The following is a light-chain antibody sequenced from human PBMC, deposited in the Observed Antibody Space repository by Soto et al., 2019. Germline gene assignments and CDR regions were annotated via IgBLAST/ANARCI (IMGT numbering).Light chain of an antibody. Sequence: DIQMTQSPSSLSASVGDRVTITCQASQDISNYLNWYQQKPGKAPQLLIYDASNLETGVPSRLSGSGSVTDFTFTISSLQPEDIPTYYCQQYDNLPFTFGPGTKVDIK. J-gene: IGKJ3*01. CDR3: QQYDNLPFT. CDR2: DAS. V-gene: IGKV1-33*01. CDR1: QDISNY.